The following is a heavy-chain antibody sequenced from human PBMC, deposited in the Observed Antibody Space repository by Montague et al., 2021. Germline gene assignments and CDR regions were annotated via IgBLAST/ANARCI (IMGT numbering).Heavy chain of an antibody. CDR1: GDSVSSNDAT. J-gene: IGHJ5*02. V-gene: IGHV6-1*01. CDR3: ARGWQKRFDP. D-gene: IGHD5-24*01. Sequence: CAIPGDSVSSNDATWNWIRQSPSRGLEWLGRTYYRSKWYNEYAISVKGRITVNLDTSKNQFSLLLNSVTPEDTAVYYCARGWQKRFDPWGQGTLVTVSS. CDR2: TYYRSKWYN.